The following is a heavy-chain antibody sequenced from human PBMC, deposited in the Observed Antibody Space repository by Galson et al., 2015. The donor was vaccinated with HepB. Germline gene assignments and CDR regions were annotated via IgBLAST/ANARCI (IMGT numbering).Heavy chain of an antibody. Sequence: SLRLSCAASGFNFSDYGLHWVRQAPGKGLEWVSFISYDGNNSSYIDSVKGRFTIFRDNSKKTVYLQMNSLRNEDTAVYFCARDSRAYTFWSGFSWFDPWGQGTLVTVSS. CDR3: ARDSRAYTFWSGFSWFDP. CDR2: ISYDGNNS. J-gene: IGHJ5*02. D-gene: IGHD3-3*01. V-gene: IGHV3-30-3*01. CDR1: GFNFSDYG.